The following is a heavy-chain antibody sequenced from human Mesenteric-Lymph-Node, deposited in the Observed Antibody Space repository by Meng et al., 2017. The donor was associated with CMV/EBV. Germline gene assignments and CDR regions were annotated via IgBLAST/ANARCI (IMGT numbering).Heavy chain of an antibody. D-gene: IGHD1-14*01. J-gene: IGHJ6*02. CDR3: ASGFFITTETPGLYYYYGMDV. Sequence: ESLKISCAVYHGSLSAYYWNWIRQPPGKGLEWIGEINHSGSTNYNPTLESRVTISVDKSKNQFSLKLTSVTAADTAVYYCASGFFITTETPGLYYYYGMDVWGQGTTVTVSS. V-gene: IGHV4-34*01. CDR2: INHSGST. CDR1: HGSLSAYY.